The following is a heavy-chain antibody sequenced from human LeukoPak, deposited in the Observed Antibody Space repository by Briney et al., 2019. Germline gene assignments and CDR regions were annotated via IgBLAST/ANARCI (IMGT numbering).Heavy chain of an antibody. V-gene: IGHV7-4-1*02. CDR3: AREHLWFGELLSLSNYYYGMDV. CDR2: INTNNGYP. Sequence: GASVKVSCKASGYTFTSYAMNWVRQAPGQGLEWMGWINTNNGYPTYAQGFTGRFVFSLDTSVSTAYLQISSLKAEDTAVYYCAREHLWFGELLSLSNYYYGMDVWGQGTTVTVSS. D-gene: IGHD3-10*01. J-gene: IGHJ6*02. CDR1: GYTFTSYA.